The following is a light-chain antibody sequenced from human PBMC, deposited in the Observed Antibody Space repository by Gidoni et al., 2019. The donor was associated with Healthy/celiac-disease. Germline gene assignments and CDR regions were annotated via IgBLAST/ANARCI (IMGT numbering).Light chain of an antibody. CDR3: QQLNSYPYT. V-gene: IGKV1-9*01. CDR1: QGISSY. Sequence: DIQLTQSPSFLSASVGDRVTITCRASQGISSYLAWYQQKPGNAPKLLIYAASTLQSGVPSRFSGSGSGTEFILPISSLQPEDFATYYCQQLNSYPYTFGQGTKLEIK. J-gene: IGKJ2*01. CDR2: AAS.